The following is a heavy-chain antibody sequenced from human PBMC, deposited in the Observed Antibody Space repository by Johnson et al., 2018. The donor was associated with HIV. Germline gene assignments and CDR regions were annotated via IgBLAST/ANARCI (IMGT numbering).Heavy chain of an antibody. V-gene: IGHV3-23*04. D-gene: IGHD6-13*01. J-gene: IGHJ3*02. CDR1: GFTFSSSG. CDR3: AKDSSTTSGYSSSWYVSGAFDI. Sequence: EVQLVESGGGVVQPERSLRLSCAASGFTFSSSGMLWVRQAPGKGLEWVAVISGSGGSTYYADSVKGRFTISRDNSKNTLYLQMNSLRAEDTAVYYCAKDSSTTSGYSSSWYVSGAFDIWGQGTMVTVSS. CDR2: ISGSGGST.